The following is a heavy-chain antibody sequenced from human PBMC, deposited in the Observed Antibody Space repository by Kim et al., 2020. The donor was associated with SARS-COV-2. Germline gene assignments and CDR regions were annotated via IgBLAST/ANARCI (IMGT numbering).Heavy chain of an antibody. J-gene: IGHJ4*02. Sequence: GGSLRLSCAGSGFAFSNYWLQWVRQAPGKGLVWVSRINNDGYATYADSVKGRFTISREDAKNTLYLQMNSLRVDDSAVYYCIRGGADWNWGQGTLVTASS. CDR2: INNDGYA. D-gene: IGHD1-1*01. CDR1: GFAFSNYW. CDR3: IRGGADWN. V-gene: IGHV3-74*03.